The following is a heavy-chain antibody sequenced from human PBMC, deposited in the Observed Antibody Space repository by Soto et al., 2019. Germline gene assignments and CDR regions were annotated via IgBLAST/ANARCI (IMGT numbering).Heavy chain of an antibody. Sequence: SETLSLTCAVYGGSFSGYYWSWIRQPPGKGLEWIGEINHSGSTNYNPSLKSRVTISVDTSKNQFSLKLSSVTAADTAVYYCARGRALLLWFGESTRPFDYWGQGTLVTVSS. V-gene: IGHV4-34*01. CDR1: GGSFSGYY. D-gene: IGHD3-10*01. CDR3: ARGRALLLWFGESTRPFDY. J-gene: IGHJ4*02. CDR2: INHSGST.